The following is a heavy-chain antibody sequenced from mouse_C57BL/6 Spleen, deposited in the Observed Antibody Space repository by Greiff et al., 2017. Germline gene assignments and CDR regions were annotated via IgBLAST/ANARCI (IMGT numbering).Heavy chain of an antibody. CDR3: TRLGDAMDY. V-gene: IGHV1-15*01. CDR2: IDPDTGGT. CDR1: GYTFTDYE. Sequence: VQLQQPGAELVMPGASVTLSCKASGYTFTDYEMHWVKQTPVHGLEWIGAIDPDTGGTAYTQKFKGKAILTADKSSSTAYIELRSLTYEDSAIYYCTRLGDAMDYWGQGTSVTVSS. D-gene: IGHD3-1*01. J-gene: IGHJ4*01.